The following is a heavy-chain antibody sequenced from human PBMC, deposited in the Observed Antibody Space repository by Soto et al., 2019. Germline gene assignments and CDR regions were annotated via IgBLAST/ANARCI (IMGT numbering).Heavy chain of an antibody. Sequence: VQLQQWGAGLLKPSETLSLTCAVYGGSFSGYSWNWIRQSPGMRLEWIGEINHGGGTNYNPSLKSRVTISVDTSKKQLSLNLGSVTAADTAVYYCERGYGAVVTAIGHAYYDGMDVWGPGTTITVSS. CDR1: GGSFSGYS. V-gene: IGHV4-34*01. J-gene: IGHJ6*02. D-gene: IGHD2-21*02. CDR2: INHGGGT. CDR3: ERGYGAVVTAIGHAYYDGMDV.